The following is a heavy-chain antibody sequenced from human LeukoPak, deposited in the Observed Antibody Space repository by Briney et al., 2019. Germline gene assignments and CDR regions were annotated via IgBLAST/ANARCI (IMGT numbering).Heavy chain of an antibody. V-gene: IGHV3-15*01. CDR1: GFTFSNAA. CDR2: IKSKAHGGTT. J-gene: IGHJ4*02. Sequence: PGGSLRLSCAASGFTFSNAAMSWVRQAPGKGLEWVGPIKSKAHGGTTDYAAPVKDRFTISRDDSKNTLYLQMNSLKTEDTAVYYCTTIRFDYGDYFDYWGQGTLVTVSS. D-gene: IGHD4-17*01. CDR3: TTIRFDYGDYFDY.